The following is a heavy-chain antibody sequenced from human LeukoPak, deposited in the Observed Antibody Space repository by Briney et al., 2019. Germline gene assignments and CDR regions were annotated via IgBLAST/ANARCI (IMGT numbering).Heavy chain of an antibody. D-gene: IGHD1-1*01. Sequence: GGSLRLSCAASGFTVSSNYMSWVRQAPGKGLEWVSVIYSGGSTYYADSVKGRFTISRDNSKNTLYLQMNSLRAEDTAVYYCARVGKMTSGMDVWGQGTTVTVSS. J-gene: IGHJ6*02. CDR2: IYSGGST. CDR3: ARVGKMTSGMDV. V-gene: IGHV3-53*01. CDR1: GFTVSSNY.